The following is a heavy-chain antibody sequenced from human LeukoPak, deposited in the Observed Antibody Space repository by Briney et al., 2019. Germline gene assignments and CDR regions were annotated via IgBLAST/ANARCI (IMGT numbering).Heavy chain of an antibody. CDR3: ARGDPFDY. Sequence: ESSETLSLTCAVYGGSFSGYYWSWIRQPPGKGLEWIGSIYYSGSTYYNPSLKSRATISVDTSKNQFSLKLSSVTAADTAVYYCARGDPFDYWGQGTLVTVSS. CDR1: GGSFSGYY. V-gene: IGHV4-34*01. CDR2: IYYSGST. J-gene: IGHJ4*02.